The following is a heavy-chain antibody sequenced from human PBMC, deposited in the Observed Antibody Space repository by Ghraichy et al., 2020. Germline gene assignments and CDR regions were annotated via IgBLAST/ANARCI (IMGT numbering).Heavy chain of an antibody. CDR1: GDSVSSNSAA. CDR2: TYYRSKWSN. Sequence: SQTLSLTCAISGDSVSSNSAAWNWIRQSPSRGLEWLGRTYYRSKWSNDYAVSVKSRITITPDTSKNQFSLQLNSVTPEDTAVYYCARGHPRGVYSINFFDYWGQGTLVTVSS. CDR3: ARGHPRGVYSINFFDY. J-gene: IGHJ4*02. V-gene: IGHV6-1*01. D-gene: IGHD5/OR15-5a*01.